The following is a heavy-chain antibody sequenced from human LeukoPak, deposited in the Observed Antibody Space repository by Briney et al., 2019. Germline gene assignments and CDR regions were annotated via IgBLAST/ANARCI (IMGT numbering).Heavy chain of an antibody. CDR1: GYSISSGYY. V-gene: IGHV4-38-2*01. D-gene: IGHD3-3*01. CDR2: IYHSGST. J-gene: IGHJ4*02. CDR3: ASLFLEWLTPIFDY. Sequence: PSETLSLTCAVSGYSISSGYYWGWIRQPPGKGLEWIGSIYHSGSTYYNPSLKSRVTISVDTSKNQFSLKLSSVTAADTAVYYCASLFLEWLTPIFDYWGQGTLVTVSS.